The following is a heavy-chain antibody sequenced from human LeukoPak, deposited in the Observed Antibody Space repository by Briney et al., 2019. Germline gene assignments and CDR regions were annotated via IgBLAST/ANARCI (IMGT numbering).Heavy chain of an antibody. CDR2: INHSGST. D-gene: IGHD3-22*01. CDR1: GGSFSGYY. V-gene: IGHV4-34*01. J-gene: IGHJ4*02. CDR3: ARVGDTSGYYFGYYFDY. Sequence: KTSETLSLTCAVYGGSFSGYYWSWIRQPPGKGLEWIGEINHSGSTNYNPSLKSRVTISVDTSKNQFSLKLSSVTAADTAVYYCARVGDTSGYYFGYYFDYWGQGTLVTVSS.